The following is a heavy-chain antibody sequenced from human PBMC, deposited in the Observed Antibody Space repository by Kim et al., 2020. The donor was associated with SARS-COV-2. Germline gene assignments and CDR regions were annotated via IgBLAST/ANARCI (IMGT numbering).Heavy chain of an antibody. CDR1: GFTFSNAW. J-gene: IGHJ4*02. CDR3: TTVTYYYDSSGYYPVDY. D-gene: IGHD3-22*01. Sequence: GGSLRLSCAASGFTFSNAWMSWVRQAPGKGLEWVGRIKSKTDGGTTDYAAPVNGRFTISRDDSKNTLYLQMNSLKTEDTAVYYCTTVTYYYDSSGYYPVDYWGQGTLVTVSS. CDR2: IKSKTDGGTT. V-gene: IGHV3-15*01.